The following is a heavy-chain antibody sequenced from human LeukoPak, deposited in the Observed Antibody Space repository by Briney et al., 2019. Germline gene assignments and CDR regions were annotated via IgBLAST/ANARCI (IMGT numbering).Heavy chain of an antibody. V-gene: IGHV3-23*01. J-gene: IGHJ4*02. D-gene: IGHD6-13*01. Sequence: GSLRLSCVVSGFTFSTSAMSWVRQAPGKGLEWVSGISESGGSTYYADSVKGRFASSRDNSKNTLYLQMNNLRAEDTAVYYCAAGLGIAAAEDYWGQGTLVTVSS. CDR2: ISESGGST. CDR1: GFTFSTSA. CDR3: AAGLGIAAAEDY.